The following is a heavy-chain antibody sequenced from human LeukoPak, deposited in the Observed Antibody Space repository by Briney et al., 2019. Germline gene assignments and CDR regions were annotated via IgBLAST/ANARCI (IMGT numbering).Heavy chain of an antibody. J-gene: IGHJ4*02. V-gene: IGHV3-30*02. CDR1: GFTFSSYS. CDR3: ARGSGIVGAKSNFDY. CDR2: IRYDGSNK. Sequence: GGSLRLSCAASGFTFSSYSMNWVRQAPGKGLEWVAFIRYDGSNKYYADSVKGRFTISRDNSKNTLYLQMNSLRAEDTAVYYCARGSGIVGAKSNFDYWGQGTLVTVSS. D-gene: IGHD1-26*01.